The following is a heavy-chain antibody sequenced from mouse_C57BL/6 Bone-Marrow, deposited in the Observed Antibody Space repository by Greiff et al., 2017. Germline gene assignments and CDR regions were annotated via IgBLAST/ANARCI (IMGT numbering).Heavy chain of an antibody. Sequence: QVQLQQPGAELVMPGASVKLSCKASGYTFTSYWMHWVQQRPGQGLEWIGEIDPSDSYTNYNQKFKGKSTLTVDKSSSTAYMQLSSLTSEDSAVYYCARGAYWGQGTLVTVSA. CDR2: IDPSDSYT. V-gene: IGHV1-69*01. CDR1: GYTFTSYW. J-gene: IGHJ3*01. CDR3: ARGAY.